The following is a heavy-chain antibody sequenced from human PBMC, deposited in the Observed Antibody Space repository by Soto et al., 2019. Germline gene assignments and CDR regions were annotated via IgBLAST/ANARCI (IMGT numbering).Heavy chain of an antibody. CDR2: IYYSGST. V-gene: IGHV4-39*01. Sequence: QLQLQESGPGLVKPSETLSLTCTVSGGSISSSSYYWGWIRQPPGKGLEWIGSIYYSGSTYYNPSLKSRVTISVDTSKNQFSLKLSSVTAADTAVYYCAIHWLELRRPRPNWFDPWGQGTLVTVSS. CDR3: AIHWLELRRPRPNWFDP. J-gene: IGHJ5*02. CDR1: GGSISSSSYY. D-gene: IGHD1-7*01.